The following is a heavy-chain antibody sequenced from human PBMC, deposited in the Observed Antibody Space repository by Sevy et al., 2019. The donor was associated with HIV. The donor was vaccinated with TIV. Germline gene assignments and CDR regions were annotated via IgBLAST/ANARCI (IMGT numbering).Heavy chain of an antibody. CDR2: IYFTGNT. D-gene: IGHD1-1*01. CDR1: GGSISSYF. V-gene: IGHV4-59*01. CDR3: ARDSTTRPRVLDY. J-gene: IGHJ4*02. Sequence: SETLSLTCSVSGGSISSYFWTWVRQSPGKGLEWIGNIYFTGNTDYSPSLKSRVTLSLDTSKSHFSLILNSVTAAATAVYYCARDSTTRPRVLDYWGQGTLVTVSS.